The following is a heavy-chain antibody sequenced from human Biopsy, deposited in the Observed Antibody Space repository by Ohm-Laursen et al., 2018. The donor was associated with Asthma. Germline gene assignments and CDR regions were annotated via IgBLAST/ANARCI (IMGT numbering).Heavy chain of an antibody. CDR2: IYSGGGT. CDR1: GFTVSTNG. CDR3: AKDEQAYYGSDSKYMQPVPLGD. D-gene: IGHD2-21*01. V-gene: IGHV3-53*01. Sequence: SLRLSCSASGFTVSTNGMSWVRQPPGKGLEWVSVIYSGGGTYYADSVQGRVTISRDKSDNTLYLQMNSLTAEDTAVYHCAKDEQAYYGSDSKYMQPVPLGDWGQGTVVIVSA. J-gene: IGHJ4*02.